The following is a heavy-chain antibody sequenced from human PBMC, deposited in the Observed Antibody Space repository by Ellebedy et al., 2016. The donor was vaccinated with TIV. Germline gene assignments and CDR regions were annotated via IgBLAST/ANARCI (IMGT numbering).Heavy chain of an antibody. CDR3: ARERSFDWNEDYFDY. V-gene: IGHV3-23*01. Sequence: GESLKISXVGSGFTFSSRWMHWVRQAPGKGLEWVSGVSGSGSGAGTYYADSVKGRFTISRDNSKNSLYLQMNSLRAEDTAVYSCARERSFDWNEDYFDYWGQGTLVTVSS. CDR2: VSGSGSGAGT. D-gene: IGHD1-1*01. J-gene: IGHJ4*02. CDR1: GFTFSSRW.